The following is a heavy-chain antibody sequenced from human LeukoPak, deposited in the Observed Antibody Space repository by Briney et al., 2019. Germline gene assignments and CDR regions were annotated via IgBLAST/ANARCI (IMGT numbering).Heavy chain of an antibody. CDR1: GGSISSYY. J-gene: IGHJ4*02. V-gene: IGHV4-59*08. CDR2: IYYSGST. CDR3: ATEMYYYDSSGYSRLYYFDY. D-gene: IGHD3-22*01. Sequence: SETLSLTCTVSGGSISSYYWSWIRQPPGKGLEWIGYIYYSGSTNYNPSLKSRVTISVDTSKNQFSLKLSSVTAADTAVYYCATEMYYYDSSGYSRLYYFDYWGQGTLVTVSS.